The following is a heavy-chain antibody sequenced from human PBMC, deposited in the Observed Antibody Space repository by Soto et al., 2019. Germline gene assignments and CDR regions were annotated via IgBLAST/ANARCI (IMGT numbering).Heavy chain of an antibody. V-gene: IGHV1-69*01. D-gene: IGHD6-6*01. J-gene: IGHJ6*02. CDR3: ARDPAGLSIAARSGYYYYGMDV. CDR1: GGTFSSYA. CDR2: IIPIFGTA. Sequence: QVQLVQSGAEVKKPGSSVKVSCKASGGTFSSYAISWVRQAPGQGLEWMGGIIPIFGTANYAQKFQGRVTITADESTSKAYMELSRLRSEDTAVYYCARDPAGLSIAARSGYYYYGMDVWGQGTTVIVSS.